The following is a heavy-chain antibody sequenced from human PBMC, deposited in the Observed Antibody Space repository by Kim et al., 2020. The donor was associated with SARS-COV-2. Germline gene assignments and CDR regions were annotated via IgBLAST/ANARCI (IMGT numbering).Heavy chain of an antibody. Sequence: GGSLRLSCAASGFTFSSYAMSWVRQAPGKGLEWVSAISGSGGSTYYADSVKGRFTISRDNSKNTLYLQMNSLRAEDTAVYYCAKYRSPGSGYLQSFDYWGQGTQVTVSS. CDR2: ISGSGGST. CDR3: AKYRSPGSGYLQSFDY. V-gene: IGHV3-23*01. J-gene: IGHJ4*02. CDR1: GFTFSSYA. D-gene: IGHD3-22*01.